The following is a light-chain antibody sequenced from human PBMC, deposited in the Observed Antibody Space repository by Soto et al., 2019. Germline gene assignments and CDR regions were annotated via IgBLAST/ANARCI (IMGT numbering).Light chain of an antibody. CDR3: QQYNSYST. CDR2: KAS. J-gene: IGKJ4*01. V-gene: IGKV1-5*03. CDR1: QSISSW. Sequence: IQKDQSPAAQGTSVGVRGRLIIRASQSISSWLAWCQQKPGKAPKFLIFKASSLESGVPLRFSGSGSGTEFTLSISSLQPYEFATYQYQQYNSYSTFGGGTKVDIK.